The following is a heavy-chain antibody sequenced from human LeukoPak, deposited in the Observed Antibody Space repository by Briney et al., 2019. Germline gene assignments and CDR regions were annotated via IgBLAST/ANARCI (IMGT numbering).Heavy chain of an antibody. CDR2: ISSSSGTI. D-gene: IGHD6-13*01. J-gene: IGHJ4*02. CDR1: GFTFSSYS. CDR3: ARDLEPGIAAAGSPFDY. Sequence: GGSLRLSCAASGFTFSSYSMNWVRQAPGKGLEWVSYISSSSGTINYADSVKGRSTISGDNAKNSLYLQMNSLRAEDTAVYYCARDLEPGIAAAGSPFDYWGQGTLVTVSS. V-gene: IGHV3-48*04.